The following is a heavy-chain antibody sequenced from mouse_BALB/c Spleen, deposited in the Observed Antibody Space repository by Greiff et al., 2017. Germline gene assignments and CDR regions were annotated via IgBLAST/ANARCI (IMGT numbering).Heavy chain of an antibody. CDR3: AREKGLWLFAY. CDR2: ISTYYGDA. V-gene: IGHV1S137*01. Sequence: QVQLQQSGAELVRPGVSVKISCKGSGYTFTDYAMHWVKQSHAKSLEWIGVISTYYGDASYNQKFKGKATMTVDKSSSTAYMELARLTSEDSAIYYCAREKGLWLFAYWGQGTLVTVSA. J-gene: IGHJ3*01. D-gene: IGHD2-2*01. CDR1: GYTFTDYA.